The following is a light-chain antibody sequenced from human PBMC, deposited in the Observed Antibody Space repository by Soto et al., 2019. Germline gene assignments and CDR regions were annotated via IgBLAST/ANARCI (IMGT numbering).Light chain of an antibody. CDR1: QSVSNNY. Sequence: EIVLTQSPGTLSLSPGERATLSCRASQSVSNNYLAWYQQKPGQAPRLLIYGASNRATGIPDRFSGSGSGTDFTLTIIRLESEDFAVYYCQQYGILPWTFGQGTKVDIK. J-gene: IGKJ1*01. V-gene: IGKV3-20*01. CDR3: QQYGILPWT. CDR2: GAS.